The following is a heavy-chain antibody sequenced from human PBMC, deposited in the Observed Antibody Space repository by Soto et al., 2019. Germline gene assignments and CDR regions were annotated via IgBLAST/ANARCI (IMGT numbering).Heavy chain of an antibody. V-gene: IGHV3-23*01. CDR1: GFTFSSYA. D-gene: IGHD3-3*01. Sequence: PGGSLRLSCAASGFTFSSYAMSWVRQAPGKGLEWVSAISGSGGSTYYADSVKGRFTISRDNSKTTLYLQMNSLRAEDTAVYYCAKSRRRGPMTDKFFGVVRSGGNYYYYGMAVWGHGTTVTVSS. CDR3: AKSRRRGPMTDKFFGVVRSGGNYYYYGMAV. CDR2: ISGSGGST. J-gene: IGHJ6*02.